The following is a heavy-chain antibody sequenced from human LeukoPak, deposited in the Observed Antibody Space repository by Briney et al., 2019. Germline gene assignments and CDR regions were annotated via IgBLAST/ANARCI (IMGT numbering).Heavy chain of an antibody. CDR3: ARGTYFDY. Sequence: ASVKVSCKASGYTFTGYYMHWVRQAPGQGLEWMGWINPNSGGTNYAQKFQGRATMTTDTSTSTAYMELRSLRSDDTAVYYCARGTYFDYWGQGTLVTVSS. CDR2: INPNSGGT. V-gene: IGHV1-2*02. J-gene: IGHJ4*02. D-gene: IGHD3-16*01. CDR1: GYTFTGYY.